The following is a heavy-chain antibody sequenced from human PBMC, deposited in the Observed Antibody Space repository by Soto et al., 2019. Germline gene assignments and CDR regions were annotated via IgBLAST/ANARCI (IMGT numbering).Heavy chain of an antibody. Sequence: ASVKVSCKASGYTFTGYYMHWVRQAPGQGLEWMGWINPNSGGTNYAQKFQGRVTMTRDTSISTAYMELSRLRPDDTAVYYCARDIAAADNWFDPWGQGTLVTVSS. D-gene: IGHD6-13*01. V-gene: IGHV1-2*02. CDR3: ARDIAAADNWFDP. CDR2: INPNSGGT. J-gene: IGHJ5*02. CDR1: GYTFTGYY.